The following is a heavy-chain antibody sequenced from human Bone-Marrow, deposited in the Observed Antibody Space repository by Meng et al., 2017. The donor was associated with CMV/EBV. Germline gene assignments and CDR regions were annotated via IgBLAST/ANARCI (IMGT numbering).Heavy chain of an antibody. CDR2: IYYSGST. CDR1: GGSIRNYY. CDR3: ARTYDFWSGYWDNWFDP. D-gene: IGHD3-3*01. Sequence: SETLSLTCTVSGGSIRNYYWSWIRQPPGKGLEWIGYIYYSGSTNYNPSLKSRVTISVDTSKKQLSLKLTSLTAADTAVYYCARTYDFWSGYWDNWFDPWGQGTLVTVSS. J-gene: IGHJ5*02. V-gene: IGHV4-59*01.